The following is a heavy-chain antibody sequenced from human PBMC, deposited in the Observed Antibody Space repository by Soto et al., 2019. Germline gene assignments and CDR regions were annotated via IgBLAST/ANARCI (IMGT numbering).Heavy chain of an antibody. CDR2: IDGSGATK. J-gene: IGHJ4*02. D-gene: IGHD3-10*01. V-gene: IGHV3-48*03. CDR1: GFTFNDFE. CDR3: PRGFGRFNY. Sequence: EVQLLESGGGLVQPGGSLRLSCGVSGFTFNDFEMNWVRQAPGKGLEWLAYIDGSGATKKYADSVRGRFTISRDNANNSLFLQMSSLSAADTAMYYCPRGFGRFNYWGQGTLVSVSS.